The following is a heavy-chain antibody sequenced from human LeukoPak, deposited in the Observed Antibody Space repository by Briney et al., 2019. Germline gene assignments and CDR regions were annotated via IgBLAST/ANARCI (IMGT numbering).Heavy chain of an antibody. J-gene: IGHJ4*02. CDR3: ARHVVQSGDPAYFDY. CDR2: MLYSGRT. V-gene: IGHV4-39*01. CDR1: GGSISSSNHY. Sequence: SETLSLTCTVSGGSISSSNHYWGWVRQPPGKGLEWIGSMLYSGRTYYVPSLRSRVTISVATSSNHFSLKLSSVTAADTAVYYCARHVVQSGDPAYFDYWGQGTLVTVSS. D-gene: IGHD2-21*01.